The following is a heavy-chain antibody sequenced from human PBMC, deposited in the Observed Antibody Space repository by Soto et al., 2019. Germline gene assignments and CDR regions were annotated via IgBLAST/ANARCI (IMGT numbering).Heavy chain of an antibody. V-gene: IGHV3-23*01. CDR3: AKDTSIAAPYGMDV. CDR2: ISGSGGST. CDR1: GFTLSSYA. J-gene: IGHJ6*02. D-gene: IGHD6-6*01. Sequence: HPGGSLRLSCAASGFTLSSYAMSWVRQAPGKGLEWVSAISGSGGSTYYADSVKGRFTISRDNSKNTLYLQMNSLRAEDTAVYYCAKDTSIAAPYGMDVWGQGTTVTVSS.